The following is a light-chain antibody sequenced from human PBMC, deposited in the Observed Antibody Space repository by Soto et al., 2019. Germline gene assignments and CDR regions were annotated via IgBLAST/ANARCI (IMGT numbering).Light chain of an antibody. CDR2: GAT. CDR3: QQRSNWPPFT. V-gene: IGKV3-11*01. J-gene: IGKJ5*01. Sequence: DIVFTQSPGALSLSPEQTATLSCWASESVSDYLAWDQQKPGLAPRLIIPGATKRTSGTSDRFSGTGSGTDFTLTISRLEPEDLAVYYCQQRSNWPPFTLGQGTRLEIK. CDR1: ESVSDY.